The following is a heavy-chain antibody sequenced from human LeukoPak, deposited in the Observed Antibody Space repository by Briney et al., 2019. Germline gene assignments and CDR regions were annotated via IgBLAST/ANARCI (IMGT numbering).Heavy chain of an antibody. CDR3: VSQQLTYFDY. CDR1: GFTFDDYA. D-gene: IGHD1-1*01. Sequence: GGSLRLSCAASGFTFDDYAMYWVRQAPGKGLEWVSGISWNSGSIGYADSVKGRFTISRDNAKNSLYLQMNSLRAEDTALYYCVSQQLTYFDYWGQGTLVTVSS. V-gene: IGHV3-9*01. CDR2: ISWNSGSI. J-gene: IGHJ4*02.